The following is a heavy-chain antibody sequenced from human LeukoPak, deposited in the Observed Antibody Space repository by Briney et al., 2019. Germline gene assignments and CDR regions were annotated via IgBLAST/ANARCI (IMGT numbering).Heavy chain of an antibody. CDR3: AKDLYYYDSSGYYWPDAFDI. D-gene: IGHD3-22*01. CDR1: GFTFSSYW. J-gene: IGHJ3*02. Sequence: HPGGSLRLSCAASGFTFSSYWMSWVRQAPGKGLEWVANIKQDGSEKYYVDSVKGRFTISRDNSKNTLYLQMNSLRAEDTAVYYCAKDLYYYDSSGYYWPDAFDIWGQGTMVTVSS. V-gene: IGHV3-7*03. CDR2: IKQDGSEK.